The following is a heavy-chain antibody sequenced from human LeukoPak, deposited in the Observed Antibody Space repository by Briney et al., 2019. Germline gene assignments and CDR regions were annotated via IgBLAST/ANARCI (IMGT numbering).Heavy chain of an antibody. J-gene: IGHJ2*01. Sequence: SETLSLTCTVSGGSISSYYWSWIRQPAGKGLEWIRRIYTSGSTNYNPSLKSRVTMSVDTSKNQFSLKLSSVTAADTAVYYCARDDRDQAAAGGVRPYWYFDLWGRGTLVSVSS. V-gene: IGHV4-4*07. CDR1: GGSISSYY. CDR3: ARDDRDQAAAGGVRPYWYFDL. D-gene: IGHD6-13*01. CDR2: IYTSGST.